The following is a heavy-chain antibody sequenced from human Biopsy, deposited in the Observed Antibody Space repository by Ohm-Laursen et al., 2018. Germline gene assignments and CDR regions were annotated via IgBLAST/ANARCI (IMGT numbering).Heavy chain of an antibody. CDR1: GYTFIDYY. V-gene: IGHV1-2*02. Sequence: ASVKVSCNASGYTFIDYYIHWVRQAPRQGLEWMGWINPNSGGTKYAQKFQGRVTMAGDTSINTVHMELRNLRSDDTAVYYCARRTWDNWGLGTLITVSS. J-gene: IGHJ4*02. CDR3: ARRTWDN. CDR2: INPNSGGT.